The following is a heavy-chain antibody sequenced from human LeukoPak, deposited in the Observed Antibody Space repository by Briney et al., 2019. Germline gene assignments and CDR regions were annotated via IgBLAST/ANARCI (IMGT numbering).Heavy chain of an antibody. J-gene: IGHJ4*02. Sequence: GASVKVSCKASGYTFSAYYMYWVRPARGQGLEWMGWINPISGATNYAQKFQGRVTMTRDTSISTAYVDLSTLTSDDAAVYYCARSYSSSAPHFDSWGQGTLVTVSS. V-gene: IGHV1-2*02. CDR2: INPISGAT. CDR3: ARSYSSSAPHFDS. CDR1: GYTFSAYY. D-gene: IGHD6-6*01.